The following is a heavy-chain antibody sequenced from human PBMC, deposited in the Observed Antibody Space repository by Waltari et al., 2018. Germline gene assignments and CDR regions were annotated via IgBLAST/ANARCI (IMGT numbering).Heavy chain of an antibody. CDR2: ISAGGGTT. J-gene: IGHJ4*02. D-gene: IGHD3-9*01. CDR3: AKDRGYFDWLILDY. Sequence: EVQLLESGGGWVQPGGSVRLSCAASGFTLSSYAISCVREAPGKGLEWVSSISAGGGTTYYADSVKGRFTISRDNSKNTLYLQMNSLRADDTAVYYCAKDRGYFDWLILDYWGQGTLVTVSS. CDR1: GFTLSSYA. V-gene: IGHV3-23*01.